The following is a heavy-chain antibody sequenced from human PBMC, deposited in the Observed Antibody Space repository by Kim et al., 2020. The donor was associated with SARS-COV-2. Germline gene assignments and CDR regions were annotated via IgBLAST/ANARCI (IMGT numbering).Heavy chain of an antibody. Sequence: TKHNPSLKGRVTISVDTSKKQFSLRLSSVTAADAAVYYCARHLRNWYFDLWGRGTLVTVSS. J-gene: IGHJ2*01. CDR3: ARHLRNWYFDL. V-gene: IGHV4-39*01. CDR2: T.